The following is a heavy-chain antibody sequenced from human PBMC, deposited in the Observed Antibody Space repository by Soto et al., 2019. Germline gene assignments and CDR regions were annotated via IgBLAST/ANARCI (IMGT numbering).Heavy chain of an antibody. CDR2: INPSGGST. CDR3: ARDSPQEDVVVVPAAIRRPYYYYGMDV. D-gene: IGHD2-2*01. Sequence: CASVKVSCKASGYTFTSYYMHWVRQAPGQGLEWMGIINPSGGSTSYAQKFQGRVTMTRDTSTSTVYMELSSLRSEDTAVYYCARDSPQEDVVVVPAAIRRPYYYYGMDVWGQGTKVTVSS. J-gene: IGHJ6*02. CDR1: GYTFTSYY. V-gene: IGHV1-46*01.